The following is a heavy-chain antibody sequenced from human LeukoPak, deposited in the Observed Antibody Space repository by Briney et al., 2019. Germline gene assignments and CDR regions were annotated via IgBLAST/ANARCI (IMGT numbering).Heavy chain of an antibody. J-gene: IGHJ4*02. CDR1: GFSLSSYS. V-gene: IGHV4-34*01. Sequence: PGGSLRLSCAASGFSLSSYSMDWFRQTPGKGLEWIGEINHSGSTNYNPSLKSRVTISVDTSKNQFSLKLSSVTAADTAVYYCARHRGGGSGSFDYWGQGTLVTVSS. CDR2: INHSGST. D-gene: IGHD3-16*01. CDR3: ARHRGGGSGSFDY.